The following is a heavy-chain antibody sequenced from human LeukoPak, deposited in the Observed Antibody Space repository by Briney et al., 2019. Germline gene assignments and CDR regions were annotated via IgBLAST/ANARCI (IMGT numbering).Heavy chain of an antibody. D-gene: IGHD6-19*01. V-gene: IGHV3-48*01. CDR3: ARDSAYSSGWYPLGY. J-gene: IGHJ4*02. Sequence: GGTLRLSCAASGFTFSSYSMNWVRQAPGKGLEWVSYISSSSSTIYYADSVKGRFTISRDNAKNSLYLQMNSLRAEDTAVYYCARDSAYSSGWYPLGYWDQGTLVTVSS. CDR2: ISSSSSTI. CDR1: GFTFSSYS.